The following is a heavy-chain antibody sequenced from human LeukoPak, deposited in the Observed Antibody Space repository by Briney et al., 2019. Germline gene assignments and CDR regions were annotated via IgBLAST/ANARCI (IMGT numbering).Heavy chain of an antibody. J-gene: IGHJ3*02. D-gene: IGHD2-21*02. CDR2: ISAYNGNT. CDR3: ARVNLAYCGGDCFDAFDI. CDR1: GYTFTSYG. Sequence: ASVKVSCKASGYTFTSYGISWVRQAPGQGLEWMGWISAYNGNTNYAQKLQGRVTMTTDTSTSTAYMELRSLRSDGTAVYYCARVNLAYCGGDCFDAFDIWGQGTMVTVSS. V-gene: IGHV1-18*01.